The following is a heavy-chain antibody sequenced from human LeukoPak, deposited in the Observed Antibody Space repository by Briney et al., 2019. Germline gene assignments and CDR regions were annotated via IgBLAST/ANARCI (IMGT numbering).Heavy chain of an antibody. Sequence: GGSLRLSCAASGFTFSDYYINWIRQAPGKGLEWVSHISSSGRLMQYADSVKGRFTITRDNAQNSLYLQMNSLRAEDTAVYYCARDAGHYDILTGYSSYFDYWGQGTLVTVSS. CDR2: ISSSGRLM. D-gene: IGHD3-9*01. V-gene: IGHV3-11*04. J-gene: IGHJ4*02. CDR3: ARDAGHYDILTGYSSYFDY. CDR1: GFTFSDYY.